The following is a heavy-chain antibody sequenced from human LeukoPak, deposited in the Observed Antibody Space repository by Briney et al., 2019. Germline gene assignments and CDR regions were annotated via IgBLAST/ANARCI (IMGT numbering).Heavy chain of an antibody. CDR3: AKSIWRGSSYGYVRGYMDV. CDR2: IIPISGTA. V-gene: IGHV1-69*06. D-gene: IGHD5-18*01. CDR1: GGTFSTNA. J-gene: IGHJ6*03. Sequence: SVKVSCKASGGTFSTNAISWVRQAPGQGLEWMGGIIPISGTANYAQKFQDRVTITADKSTTTAYMELSSLRSEDTAVYYCAKSIWRGSSYGYVRGYMDVWGKGTTVTVSS.